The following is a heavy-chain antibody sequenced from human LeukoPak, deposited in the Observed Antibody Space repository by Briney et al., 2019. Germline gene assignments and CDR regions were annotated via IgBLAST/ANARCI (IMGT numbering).Heavy chain of an antibody. V-gene: IGHV3-73*01. J-gene: IGHJ5*02. CDR2: IRSKTNSYAT. CDR1: GFSFSGSG. Sequence: GGSLKLSCAASGFSFSGSGVQWVRQASGKGLEWVGCIRSKTNSYATAYAASVKGRFTISRDDPRNTAYLQMNSLKAEDTAVYYCTVIVGLPTWGQGTLVTVSS. D-gene: IGHD3-22*01. CDR3: TVIVGLPT.